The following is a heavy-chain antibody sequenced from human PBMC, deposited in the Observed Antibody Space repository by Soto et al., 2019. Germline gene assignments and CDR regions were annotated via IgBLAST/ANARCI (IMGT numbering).Heavy chain of an antibody. J-gene: IGHJ4*02. D-gene: IGHD3-22*01. CDR2: ISYDGSNK. Sequence: QVQLVESGGGVVQPGGSLRLSCAASGFTFSSYGMHWVRQAPGKGLEWVAVISYDGSNKYYADSVKGRFTISRDNSKNTLYLQMNSLRAEDTAVYYCALRGYYYDSSGSPLGYWGQGTLVTVSS. CDR3: ALRGYYYDSSGSPLGY. V-gene: IGHV3-30*03. CDR1: GFTFSSYG.